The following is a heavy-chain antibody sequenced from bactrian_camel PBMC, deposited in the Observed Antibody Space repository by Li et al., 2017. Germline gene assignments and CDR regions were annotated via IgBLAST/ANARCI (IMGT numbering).Heavy chain of an antibody. V-gene: IGHV3S32*01. Sequence: VQLVESGGGSVQSGGFLRLSCVASGYTYGHYCMGWFRQAPGEGRTGVAAIYTNGGSTDYAGSVKGRFTISRDNAKNTVYLQMNGLKVEDTAMYYCAAGPVCRAYDLGLGRPRDYNYWGQGTQVTVS. CDR3: AAGPVCRAYDLGLGRPRDYNY. D-gene: IGHD5*01. CDR1: GYTYGHYC. J-gene: IGHJ4*01. CDR2: IYTNGGST.